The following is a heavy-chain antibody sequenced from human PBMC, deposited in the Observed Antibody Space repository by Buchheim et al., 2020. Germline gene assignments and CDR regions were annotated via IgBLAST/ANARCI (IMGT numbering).Heavy chain of an antibody. Sequence: QVHLVESGGGLVKPGGSLTLSCTASGFTFMDYSMTWIRQAPGKGLELISYISSRTYTTYADSVKGRFTISRDNAKNSLFLQMNSLRAEDSAFYFCAREISSGVSGSWVDVWGQGT. V-gene: IGHV3-11*05. CDR1: GFTFMDYS. D-gene: IGHD2-15*01. CDR3: AREISSGVSGSWVDV. J-gene: IGHJ5*02. CDR2: ISSRTYT.